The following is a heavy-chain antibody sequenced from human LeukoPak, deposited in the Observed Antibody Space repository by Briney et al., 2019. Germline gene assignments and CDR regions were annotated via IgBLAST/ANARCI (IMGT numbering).Heavy chain of an antibody. Sequence: SETLSLTCTVSGGSISSYYWSWIRQPPGKGLEWIGYIYYSGSTNYNPSLKSRVTISVDTSKNQFSLKLSSVTAADTAVYYCARGSKNYDFWSGFDYWGQGTLVTVSS. J-gene: IGHJ4*02. CDR1: GGSISSYY. CDR2: IYYSGST. D-gene: IGHD3-3*01. CDR3: ARGSKNYDFWSGFDY. V-gene: IGHV4-59*01.